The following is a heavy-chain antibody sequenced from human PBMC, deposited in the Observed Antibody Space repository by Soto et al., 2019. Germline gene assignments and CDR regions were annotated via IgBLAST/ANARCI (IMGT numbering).Heavy chain of an antibody. CDR3: ARDRRPLDANLGALGY. J-gene: IGHJ4*02. V-gene: IGHV1-69*13. Sequence: SVKVSCKASGGTFSSYAISWVRQAPGQGLEWMGGIIPIFGTANYAQKFQGRVTITADESTSTAYMELSSLRSEDTAVYYCARDRRPLDANLGALGYWGQGTQVTVS. CDR1: GGTFSSYA. D-gene: IGHD2-15*01. CDR2: IIPIFGTA.